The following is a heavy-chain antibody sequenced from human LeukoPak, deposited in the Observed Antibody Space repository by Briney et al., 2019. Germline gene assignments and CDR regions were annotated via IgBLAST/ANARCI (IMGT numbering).Heavy chain of an antibody. CDR3: ARDTTVTTRGRLSPFDY. V-gene: IGHV3-21*01. J-gene: IGHJ4*02. CDR2: ISSSSSYI. D-gene: IGHD4-11*01. CDR1: GFTFSSYS. Sequence: GGSLRLSCAASGFTFSSYSMNWVRQAPGKGLEWVSSISSSSSYIYYADSVKGRFTISRDNAKNSLYLQMNSLRAEDTAVYYCARDTTVTTRGRLSPFDYWGAGTLVTASS.